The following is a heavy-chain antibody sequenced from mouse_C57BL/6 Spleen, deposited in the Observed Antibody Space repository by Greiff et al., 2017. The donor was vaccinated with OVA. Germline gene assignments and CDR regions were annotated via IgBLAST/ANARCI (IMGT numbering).Heavy chain of an antibody. CDR2: IDPETGGT. V-gene: IGHV1-15*01. CDR1: GYTFTDYE. CDR3: TNLLLRYSIFDY. J-gene: IGHJ2*01. Sequence: QVQLQQSGAELVRPGASVTLSCKASGYTFTDYEMHWVKQTPVHGLEWIGAIDPETGGTAYNQKFKGKAILTADKSSSTAYMELRSLTSEDSAVYYGTNLLLRYSIFDYWGQGTTLTVSS. D-gene: IGHD1-1*01.